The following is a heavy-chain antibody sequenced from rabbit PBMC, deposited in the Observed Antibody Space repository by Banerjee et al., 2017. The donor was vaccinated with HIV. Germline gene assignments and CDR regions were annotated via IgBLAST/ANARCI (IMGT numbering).Heavy chain of an antibody. CDR1: GFDFSSYY. J-gene: IGHJ4*01. CDR2: IYAGKGST. V-gene: IGHV1S7*01. Sequence: QLKETGGGLVQPGGSLTLSCKASGFDFSSYYMSWVRQAPGKGLEWIGIIYAGKGSTDYASWVNGRFTISSDNAQNTVDLQMNSLTAADTATYFCARLDDDYGDYGYDTFNLWGPGTLVTVS. CDR3: ARLDDDYGDYGYDTFNL. D-gene: IGHD2-1*01.